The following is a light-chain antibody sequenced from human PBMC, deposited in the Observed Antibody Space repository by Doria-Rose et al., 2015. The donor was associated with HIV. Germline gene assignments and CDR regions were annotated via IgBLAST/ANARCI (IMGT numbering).Light chain of an antibody. CDR1: RSIYMW. CDR3: QQNHAYPLT. CDR2: HAS. V-gene: IGKV1-5*03. J-gene: IGKJ4*01. Sequence: DIRSTQSPSTLSASVGDRITITCRASRSIYMWLAWFRQKPGKAPKLLIYHASSVESGVPSRFSGSGSGTEFTLTIDSLQPDDFATYYCQQNHAYPLTFGGGTRVEIK.